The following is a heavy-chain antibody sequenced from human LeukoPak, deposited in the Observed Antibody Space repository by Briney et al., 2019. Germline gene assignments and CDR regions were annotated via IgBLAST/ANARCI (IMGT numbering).Heavy chain of an antibody. D-gene: IGHD3-16*01. Sequence: SVKVSCKASGGTFSSYAISWVRQAPGQGLEWMAGIIPIFGTANYAQKFQGRVTITADKSTSTAYMELSSLRSEDTAVYYCARALRRLRSGINWFDPWGQGTLVTVSS. CDR1: GGTFSSYA. V-gene: IGHV1-69*06. CDR3: ARALRRLRSGINWFDP. CDR2: IIPIFGTA. J-gene: IGHJ5*02.